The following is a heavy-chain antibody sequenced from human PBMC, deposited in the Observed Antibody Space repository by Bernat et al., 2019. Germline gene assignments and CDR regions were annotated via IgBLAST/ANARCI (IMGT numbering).Heavy chain of an antibody. Sequence: EVQLLESGGGLVQPGGSLRLSCAGSGFIFRSYAMSWVRQAPGKGLDWVSSINGGGGTYYTYYADSVKGRFTISRDNSNNTLYLQMNSLRAEDTAVYYCARDLTYSSSSGGYWFDPWGQGTLVTVSS. D-gene: IGHD6-6*01. CDR2: INGGGGTYYT. CDR1: GFIFRSYA. J-gene: IGHJ5*02. CDR3: ARDLTYSSSSGGYWFDP. V-gene: IGHV3-23*01.